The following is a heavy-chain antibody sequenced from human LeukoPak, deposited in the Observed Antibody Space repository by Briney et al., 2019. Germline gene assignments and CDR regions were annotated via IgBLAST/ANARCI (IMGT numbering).Heavy chain of an antibody. Sequence: SETLSLTCTVSGGSISTFYWSWIRQPAGKGLEWIGRIYTSGSTNYKSSLKSRVTMSVDTSKNQFSLKLSSVTAADTAVYYCARRRFDYVWGSYRYTLNWFDPWGQGTLVTVSS. D-gene: IGHD3-16*02. J-gene: IGHJ5*02. CDR1: GGSISTFY. CDR2: IYTSGST. V-gene: IGHV4-4*07. CDR3: ARRRFDYVWGSYRYTLNWFDP.